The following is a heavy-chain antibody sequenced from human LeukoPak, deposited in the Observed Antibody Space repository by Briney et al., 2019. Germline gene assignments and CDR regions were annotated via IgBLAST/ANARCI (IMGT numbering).Heavy chain of an antibody. CDR3: ARDRNPGYCSSTSCSLRFDY. CDR1: GGTFSSYT. J-gene: IGHJ4*02. V-gene: IGHV1-69*04. CDR2: IIPILGIA. Sequence: ASVKVSCKASGGTFSSYTISWVRQAPGQGLEWMGRIIPILGIANYAQKFQGRVTITADKSTSTAYMELSSLRSEDTAVYYCARDRNPGYCSSTSCSLRFDYWGQGTLVTVSS. D-gene: IGHD2-2*01.